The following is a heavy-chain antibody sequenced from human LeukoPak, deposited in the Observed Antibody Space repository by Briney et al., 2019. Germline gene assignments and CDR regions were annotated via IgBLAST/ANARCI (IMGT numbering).Heavy chain of an antibody. CDR3: ARDYCGGDCFPDY. D-gene: IGHD2-21*02. J-gene: IGHJ4*02. V-gene: IGHV1-2*06. Sequence: ASVKVSCKASGYTFTGYYVHWVRQAPGQGLEWMGRINPNSGDTNHAQKFQGRVTMTRDTSISTAYMELSRLRSDDTAVYYCARDYCGGDCFPDYWGQGTLVTVSS. CDR2: INPNSGDT. CDR1: GYTFTGYY.